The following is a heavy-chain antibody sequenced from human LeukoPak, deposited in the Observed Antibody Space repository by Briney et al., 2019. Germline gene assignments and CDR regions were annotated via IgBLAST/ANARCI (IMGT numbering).Heavy chain of an antibody. CDR1: GFTFSSYA. V-gene: IGHV3-23*01. D-gene: IGHD4-17*01. CDR3: ATAPFDYGDYDAFDI. J-gene: IGHJ3*02. Sequence: PGGSLRLSCAASGFTFSSYAMTWVRQAPGKGLEWVSSISGRGGSAYYADSVKGRFTISRDNSKNTLYLQMNSLGAEDTAVYYCATAPFDYGDYDAFDIWGQGTMVTVSS. CDR2: ISGRGGSA.